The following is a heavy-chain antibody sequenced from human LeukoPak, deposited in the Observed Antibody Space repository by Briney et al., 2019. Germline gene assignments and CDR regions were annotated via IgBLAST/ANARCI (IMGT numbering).Heavy chain of an antibody. D-gene: IGHD1-14*01. J-gene: IGHJ3*02. CDR3: ATPNNIDAFDI. V-gene: IGHV1-46*01. Sequence: GASVKLSCKASGYTLTGYYMHWVRQAPGHGIEWMGIIDPSGVNTNYAQKFQGRVTMTRDMSTSTVYMALSSLRSEDTAVYYCATPNNIDAFDIWGQGTMVTVSS. CDR2: IDPSGVNT. CDR1: GYTLTGYY.